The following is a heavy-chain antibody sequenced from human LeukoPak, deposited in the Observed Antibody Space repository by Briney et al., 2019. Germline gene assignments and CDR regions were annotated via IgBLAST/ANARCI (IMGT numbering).Heavy chain of an antibody. CDR1: GFTFSSYA. D-gene: IGHD3-22*01. J-gene: IGHJ3*01. Sequence: GGSLRLSCAASGFTFSSYAMHWVRQAPGKGLEWVTLISFDGSEQYYGDSVEGRFTISRDNSKNTLFLQMSSLRAEDTALYYCAKDWGDYSDSTGYYDWRAYAVWGQGTMVTVSS. CDR3: AKDWGDYSDSTGYYDWRAYAV. V-gene: IGHV3-30*18. CDR2: ISFDGSEQ.